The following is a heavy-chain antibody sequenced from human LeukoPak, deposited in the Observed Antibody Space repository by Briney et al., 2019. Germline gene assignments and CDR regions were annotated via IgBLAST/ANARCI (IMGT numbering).Heavy chain of an antibody. D-gene: IGHD6-13*01. Sequence: SETLSLTCTVTGGSISSSGYYWNWIRQHPGKGVEWIGYINYSGGTYYNPSLKSRVTMSLDTSKNQFSLKLSPVTDADTAVYYCARGIAATGTFDSWGQGTLLTVSS. CDR2: INYSGGT. CDR1: GGSISSSGYY. V-gene: IGHV4-31*03. CDR3: ARGIAATGTFDS. J-gene: IGHJ4*02.